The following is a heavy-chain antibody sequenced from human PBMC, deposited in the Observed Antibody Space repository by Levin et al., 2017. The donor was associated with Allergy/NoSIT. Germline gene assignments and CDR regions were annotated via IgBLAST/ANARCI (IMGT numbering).Heavy chain of an antibody. V-gene: IGHV3-11*01. CDR1: GFTFSDYY. CDR2: ISSSGSTI. J-gene: IGHJ6*02. Sequence: GGSLRLSCAASGFTFSDYYMSWIRQAPGKGLEWVSYISSSGSTIYYADSVKGRFTISRDNAKNSLYLQMNSLRAEDTAVYYCARAHYDILTGYSPTAYYYYGMDVWGQGTTVTVSS. D-gene: IGHD3-9*01. CDR3: ARAHYDILTGYSPTAYYYYGMDV.